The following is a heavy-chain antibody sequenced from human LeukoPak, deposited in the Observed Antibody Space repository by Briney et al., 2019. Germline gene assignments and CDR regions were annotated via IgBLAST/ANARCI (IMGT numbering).Heavy chain of an antibody. CDR1: GFTFSSYS. Sequence: GGSLRLSCAASGFTFSSYSMNWVRQAPGKGLEWVSSISSSSSYIYYADSVKGRFTISRDNAKNSLYLQMNSLRAEDTAVYYRATVSSGWYGDAFDIWGQGTMVTVSS. J-gene: IGHJ3*02. CDR3: ATVSSGWYGDAFDI. D-gene: IGHD6-19*01. CDR2: ISSSSSYI. V-gene: IGHV3-21*01.